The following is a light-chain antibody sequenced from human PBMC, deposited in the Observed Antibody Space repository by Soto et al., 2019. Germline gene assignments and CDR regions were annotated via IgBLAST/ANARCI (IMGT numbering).Light chain of an antibody. CDR1: QSVSSY. V-gene: IGKV3-11*01. Sequence: EIMLTQSPATLSLSPLERATLPSRASQSVSSYLAWYQQRPGQAPRLLIYDASNRATGIPARFSGSGSGTDFTLTISSLEPEDFAVYYCRQRSNWPLTFGGGTKVDIK. CDR3: RQRSNWPLT. CDR2: DAS. J-gene: IGKJ4*01.